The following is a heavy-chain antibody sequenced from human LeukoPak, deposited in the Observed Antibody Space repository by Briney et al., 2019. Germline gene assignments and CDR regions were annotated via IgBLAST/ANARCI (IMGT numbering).Heavy chain of an antibody. CDR2: IYYRGST. CDR3: ARRSYCSGGSCYSGIWYFDL. D-gene: IGHD2-15*01. CDR1: GGSIRSGGYY. V-gene: IGHV4-31*03. Sequence: PSETLSLTCTVSGGSIRSGGYYWSWIRQHPGKGLEWIGYIYYRGSTYYNPSLKSRVTISVDTSKNQFSLKLSSVTAADTAVYYCARRSYCSGGSCYSGIWYFDLWGRGTLVTVSS. J-gene: IGHJ2*01.